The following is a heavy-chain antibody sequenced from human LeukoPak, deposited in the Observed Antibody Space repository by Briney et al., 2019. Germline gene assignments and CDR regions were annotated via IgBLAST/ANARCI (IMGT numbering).Heavy chain of an antibody. CDR1: GYSISSGYY. Sequence: SETLSLTCAVSGYSISSGYYWGWIRQPPGKGLEWIGSIHHSRSTYYNPSLKSRVTISVDTSKNQFSLKLSSVTAADTAVYYCARGAATVTTPFDYWGQGTLVTVSS. J-gene: IGHJ4*02. CDR3: ARGAATVTTPFDY. D-gene: IGHD4-17*01. V-gene: IGHV4-38-2*01. CDR2: IHHSRST.